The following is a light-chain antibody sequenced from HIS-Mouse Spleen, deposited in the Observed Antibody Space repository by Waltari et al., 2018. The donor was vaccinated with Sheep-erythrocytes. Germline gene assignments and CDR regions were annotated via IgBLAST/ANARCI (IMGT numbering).Light chain of an antibody. J-gene: IGKJ2*01. Sequence: EIVLTQSPATLSLSPGERATLSCRASQSVSSYLAWYQQKPGQAPRLLIYDASNMATGIPARFRGSGSGTDFTLTISRLEPEDFAVYYCQQRSNWYTFGQGTKLEIK. CDR2: DAS. V-gene: IGKV3-11*01. CDR1: QSVSSY. CDR3: QQRSNWYT.